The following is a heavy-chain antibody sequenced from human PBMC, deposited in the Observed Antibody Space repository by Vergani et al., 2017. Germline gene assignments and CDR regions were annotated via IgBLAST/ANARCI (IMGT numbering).Heavy chain of an antibody. CDR3: ARGTSHGTYYYDSSGYVY. Sequence: QVQLVQSGAEVKKPGSSVKVSCKASGGTFSSYAISWVRKAPGQGLEWMGRIIPIFGTANYAQKFQGRVTITADESTSTAYMELSSLISEDTAVYYCARGTSHGTYYYDSSGYVYWRQGTLVTVSS. CDR2: IIPIFGTA. V-gene: IGHV1-69*13. D-gene: IGHD3-22*01. CDR1: GGTFSSYA. J-gene: IGHJ4*02.